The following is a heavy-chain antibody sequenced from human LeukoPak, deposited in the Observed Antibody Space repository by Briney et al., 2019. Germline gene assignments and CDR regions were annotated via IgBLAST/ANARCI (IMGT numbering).Heavy chain of an antibody. CDR2: IWYDGSNK. Sequence: PGGSLRLSCAASGFAFSSYGMHWVRKAPGKGLEWVAVIWYDGSNKYYAGSVKGRFTISRDNSKNTLYLQMNSLRAEDTAVYYCARDRYYYGSGVDYWGQGTLVTVSS. J-gene: IGHJ4*02. D-gene: IGHD3-10*01. CDR3: ARDRYYYGSGVDY. V-gene: IGHV3-33*01. CDR1: GFAFSSYG.